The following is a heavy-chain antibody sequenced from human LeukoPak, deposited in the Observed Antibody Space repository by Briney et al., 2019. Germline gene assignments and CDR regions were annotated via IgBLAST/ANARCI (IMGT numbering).Heavy chain of an antibody. CDR3: ATDSSGYYFLDY. CDR2: ISSSSSYI. J-gene: IGHJ4*02. Sequence: GGSLRLSCAASGFTFSSYSMNWVRQAPGKGLEWVSSISSSSSYIYYADSVKGRFTISRDNAKNSLYLQMNSLRAEDTAVYYCATDSSGYYFLDYWGQGTLVTVSS. D-gene: IGHD3-22*01. V-gene: IGHV3-21*01. CDR1: GFTFSSYS.